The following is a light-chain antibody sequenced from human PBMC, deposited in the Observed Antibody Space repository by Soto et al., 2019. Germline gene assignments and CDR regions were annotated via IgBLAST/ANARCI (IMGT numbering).Light chain of an antibody. CDR3: QQYDSLPIT. J-gene: IGKJ5*01. CDR2: DAA. V-gene: IGKV1-33*01. Sequence: DIQLTESPSSLSASVGDRVPITCQASQEIRYYLNWLQQKPGEAANVLIYDAARLEAGVPSRFSGSGSGTHFSLAISSLQPEDIATYYCQQYDSLPITFGQGTRLEIK. CDR1: QEIRYY.